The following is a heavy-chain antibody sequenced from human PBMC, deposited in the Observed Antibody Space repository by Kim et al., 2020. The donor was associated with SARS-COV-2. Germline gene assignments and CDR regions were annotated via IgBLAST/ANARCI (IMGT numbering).Heavy chain of an antibody. J-gene: IGHJ5*02. D-gene: IGHD6-6*01. V-gene: IGHV4-34*01. CDR3: ARGKGWSSSSFGWFDP. CDR2: INHSGST. Sequence: SETLSLTCAVYGGSFSGYYWSWIRQPPGKGLEWIGEINHSGSTNYNPSLKSRVTISVDTSKNQFSLKLSSVTAADTAVYYCARGKGWSSSSFGWFDPWG. CDR1: GGSFSGYY.